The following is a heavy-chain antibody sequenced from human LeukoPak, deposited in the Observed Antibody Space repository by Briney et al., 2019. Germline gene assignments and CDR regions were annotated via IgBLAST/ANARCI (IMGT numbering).Heavy chain of an antibody. CDR3: AGRGHRYSRD. D-gene: IGHD2-15*01. Sequence: PSETLSLTCTVSGDSVTSGYWSWIRQPPGKRLEWIGYIYDSGITDYTPPLKSRLTLSVDTSNNQFSLNLSSVTAADTAVYYCAGRGHRYSRDWGRGILVTVSS. J-gene: IGHJ1*01. V-gene: IGHV4-4*09. CDR1: GDSVTSGY. CDR2: IYDSGIT.